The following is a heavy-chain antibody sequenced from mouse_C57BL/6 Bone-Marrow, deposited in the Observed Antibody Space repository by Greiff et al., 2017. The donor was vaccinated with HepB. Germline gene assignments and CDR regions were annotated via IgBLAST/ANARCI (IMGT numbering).Heavy chain of an antibody. CDR1: GFTFSDYY. CDR2: INYDGSST. CDR3: ATHYYGSSYWYFDV. J-gene: IGHJ1*03. V-gene: IGHV5-16*01. Sequence: EVQLVESEGGLVQPGSSMKLSCTASGFTFSDYYMAWVRQVPEKGLEWVANINYDGSSTYYLDSLKSRFIISRDNAKNILYLQMSSLKSEDTATYYCATHYYGSSYWYFDVWGTGTTVTVSS. D-gene: IGHD1-1*01.